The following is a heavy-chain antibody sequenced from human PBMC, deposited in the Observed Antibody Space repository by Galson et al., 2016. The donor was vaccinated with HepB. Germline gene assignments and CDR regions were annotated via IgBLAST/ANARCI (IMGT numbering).Heavy chain of an antibody. CDR1: RFTFSSYA. V-gene: IGHV3-23*01. Sequence: SLRLSCAASRFTFSSYAMSWVRQAPGKGLEWVSAISGSGGSTYYADSVKGRFTISRGNSKNTLYLQMNSLRAEDTAVYYCAKSMSVSYYYDSSGYSFDYWGQGTLVTVSS. J-gene: IGHJ4*02. CDR3: AKSMSVSYYYDSSGYSFDY. CDR2: ISGSGGST. D-gene: IGHD3-22*01.